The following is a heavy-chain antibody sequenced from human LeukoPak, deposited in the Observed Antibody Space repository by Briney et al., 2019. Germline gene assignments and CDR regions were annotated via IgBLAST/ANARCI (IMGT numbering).Heavy chain of an antibody. D-gene: IGHD3-22*01. J-gene: IGHJ4*02. CDR1: GGSFSGYY. Sequence: TSETLSLTCAVYGGSFSGYYWSWIRQPPGKGLEWIGEINHSGSTNYNPSLKSRVTISVDTSKNQFSLKLSSVTAADTAEYYCASNYYYDSSGYSAYWGQGTLVTVSS. CDR2: INHSGST. V-gene: IGHV4-34*01. CDR3: ASNYYYDSSGYSAY.